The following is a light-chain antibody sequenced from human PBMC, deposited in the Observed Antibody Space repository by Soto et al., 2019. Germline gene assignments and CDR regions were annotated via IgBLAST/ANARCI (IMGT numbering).Light chain of an antibody. J-gene: IGLJ1*01. CDR1: SSDVGAYTY. CDR3: TSYTSSSTPYV. CDR2: DVS. V-gene: IGLV2-14*01. Sequence: QSALTQPASVSGSPGQSITISCAGTSSDVGAYTYVSWYQQHPGKAPKLMIYDVSNRPSGVSNRFSGSKSGNTASLTISELQAEDEADYYCTSYTSSSTPYVFGGGTKLTVL.